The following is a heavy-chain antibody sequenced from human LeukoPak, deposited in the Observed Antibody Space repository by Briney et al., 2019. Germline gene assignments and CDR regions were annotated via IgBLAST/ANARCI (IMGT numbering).Heavy chain of an antibody. V-gene: IGHV4-59*01. D-gene: IGHD2-2*01. J-gene: IGHJ4*02. Sequence: SETLSLTCSVSGAAITNYYWSWIRQPPGKGLEWIGHIYHSGSPNYIPSLKSRVSISLDTSKNQFSLKLSSLTAADTAVYYCAGSTSGNYFNYWGQGTLVTVSS. CDR1: GAAITNYY. CDR3: AGSTSGNYFNY. CDR2: IYHSGSP.